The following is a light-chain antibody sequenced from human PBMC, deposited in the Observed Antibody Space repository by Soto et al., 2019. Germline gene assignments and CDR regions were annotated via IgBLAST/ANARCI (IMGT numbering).Light chain of an antibody. Sequence: EIVLTQSPATLSVSPGERATLSCRASQSVSINLAWYQQKPGQAPRRLIYGASIMATGFPARFSGSGSGTEFTLTISSLQSEDFAVYYCQQYNTWPRTFGQGTRVEIK. CDR3: QQYNTWPRT. J-gene: IGKJ1*01. CDR1: QSVSIN. V-gene: IGKV3-15*01. CDR2: GAS.